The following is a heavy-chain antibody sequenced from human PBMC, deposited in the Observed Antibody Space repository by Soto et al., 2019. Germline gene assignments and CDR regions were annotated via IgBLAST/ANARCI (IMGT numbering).Heavy chain of an antibody. Sequence: QVQLVESGGGVVQPGRSPRLSCAASGFTFSSHTMHWVRQAPGKGLEWMAVISFDGKNEYYADSVKGRFTISRDNSKNTLFLQMNSLRAEDTAVFYCARDAAHNSDYFAYWGQGTLVTVSS. CDR3: ARDAAHNSDYFAY. J-gene: IGHJ4*02. CDR1: GFTFSSHT. CDR2: ISFDGKNE. V-gene: IGHV3-30*04. D-gene: IGHD2-15*01.